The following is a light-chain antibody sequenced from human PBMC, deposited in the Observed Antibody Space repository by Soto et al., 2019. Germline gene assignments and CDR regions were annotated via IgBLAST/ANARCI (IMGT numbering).Light chain of an antibody. J-gene: IGLJ2*01. CDR2: EVS. CDR3: CSYADSYVV. CDR1: SSDVGSYNL. V-gene: IGLV2-23*02. Sequence: QSALTQPASVSGSPGQSITISCTGTSSDVGSYNLVSWYQQHPGKAPKLMIYEVSKRPSGVSNRFSGSKSGNTASLTISGLQAEDEADYYGCSYADSYVVFGGGTKLTVL.